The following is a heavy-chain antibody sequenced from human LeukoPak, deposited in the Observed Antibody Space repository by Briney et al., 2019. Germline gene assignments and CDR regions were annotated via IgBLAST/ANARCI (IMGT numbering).Heavy chain of an antibody. Sequence: AGGSLRLSCAASGFTLSSYGMHWVRQAPGKGLEWVAVISYDGSNKYYADSVKGRFTISRDNSKNTLYLQVNSLRAEDTAVYYCAKERSHLINYFDYWGQGTLITVSS. CDR3: AKERSHLINYFDY. J-gene: IGHJ4*02. CDR2: ISYDGSNK. CDR1: GFTLSSYG. D-gene: IGHD3-16*01. V-gene: IGHV3-30*18.